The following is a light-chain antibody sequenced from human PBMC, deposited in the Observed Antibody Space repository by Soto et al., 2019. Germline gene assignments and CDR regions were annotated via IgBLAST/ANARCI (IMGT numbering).Light chain of an antibody. V-gene: IGKV3-20*01. CDR1: QTVRNNY. CDR3: LQDHDDSWA. Sequence: EFVLTQSPGTLSLSPGERATLSCRASQTVRNNYLAWYQQKPGQAPRLLIYDASSRATGIPDRFRGSRSGTEFTLTVSSLQPEDFATYYCLQDHDDSWAFGQGTKVDIK. CDR2: DAS. J-gene: IGKJ1*01.